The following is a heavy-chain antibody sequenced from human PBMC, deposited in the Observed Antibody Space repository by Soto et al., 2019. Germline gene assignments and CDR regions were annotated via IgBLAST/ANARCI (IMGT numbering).Heavy chain of an antibody. CDR2: ISYDGSNK. Sequence: QVQLVESGGGVVQPGRSLRLSCAASGFTFSSYAMHWVRQAPGKGLEWVAVISYDGSNKYYADSVKGRFTISRDNSMNTLYLQMNSLRAEDTAVYYCARDRTKNYYYYYGMDVWGQGTTVTVSS. CDR3: ARDRTKNYYYYYGMDV. CDR1: GFTFSSYA. J-gene: IGHJ6*02. V-gene: IGHV3-30-3*01. D-gene: IGHD2-2*01.